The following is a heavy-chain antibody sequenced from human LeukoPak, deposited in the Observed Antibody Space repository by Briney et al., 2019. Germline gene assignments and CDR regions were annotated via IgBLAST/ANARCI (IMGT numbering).Heavy chain of an antibody. CDR2: IRYDGNNK. CDR3: VGLVRVGSFDP. V-gene: IGHV3-30*02. CDR1: GFPFSDYV. Sequence: GGSLRLSCAASGFPFSDYVMHWVRQAPGKGLEWVAVIRYDGNNKYYADSVKGRFTISRDNSKNTLYLQMNSLRGEDTAVYYCVGLVRVGSFDPWGQGTLVTVSS. D-gene: IGHD1-26*01. J-gene: IGHJ5*02.